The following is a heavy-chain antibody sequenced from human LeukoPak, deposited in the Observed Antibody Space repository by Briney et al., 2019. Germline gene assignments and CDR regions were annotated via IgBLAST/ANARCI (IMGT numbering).Heavy chain of an antibody. V-gene: IGHV3-30-3*01. CDR1: GFTFSSYA. CDR3: ARDPEKFGYGDYGDY. CDR2: ISYDGSNK. D-gene: IGHD4-17*01. J-gene: IGHJ4*02. Sequence: GRSLRLSCAASGFTFSSYAMHWVRQAPGKGLEWVAVISYDGSNKYYADSVKGRFTISRDNSKNTLYLQMNSLRAEDTAVNYCARDPEKFGYGDYGDYWGQGTLVTVSS.